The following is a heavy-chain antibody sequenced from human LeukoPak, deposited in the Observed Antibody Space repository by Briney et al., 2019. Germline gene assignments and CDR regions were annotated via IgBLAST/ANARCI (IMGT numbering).Heavy chain of an antibody. CDR2: INMYTANP. V-gene: IGHV7-4-1*02. Sequence: ASVKVSCKASGYTFIRYAINWLRQVPGQGLEWMGWINMYTANPAYAQGFTERFVFSLDISVSTAYLEISNLKAEDTAVYYCARHDNGDGFDYWGQGTLVTVSS. J-gene: IGHJ4*02. CDR3: ARHDNGDGFDY. D-gene: IGHD4/OR15-4a*01. CDR1: GYTFIRYA.